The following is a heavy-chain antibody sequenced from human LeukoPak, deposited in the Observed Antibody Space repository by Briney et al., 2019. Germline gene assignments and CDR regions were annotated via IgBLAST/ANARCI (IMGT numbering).Heavy chain of an antibody. D-gene: IGHD3-22*01. Sequence: GGSLRLSCAASGFTFSNNAMSWVRQAPGKGLEWVSAISGSGGSTYYADSVKGRFTISRDNSKNTLYLQMNSLRAEDTAVYYCAKDPRIRREGVVVITGAGIWGQGTMVTVSS. CDR3: AKDPRIRREGVVVITGAGI. V-gene: IGHV3-23*01. J-gene: IGHJ3*02. CDR1: GFTFSNNA. CDR2: ISGSGGST.